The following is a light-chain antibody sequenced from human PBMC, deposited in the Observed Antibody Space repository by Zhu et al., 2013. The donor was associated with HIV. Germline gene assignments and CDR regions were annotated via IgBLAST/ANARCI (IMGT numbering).Light chain of an antibody. Sequence: DIQMTQSPSSLSASVGDRVTITCRTSQSISRNLNWYQQKPGRAPRLLIYTASSLETGVPSRFNGSGSGTHFTLTISSLQPIDFAIYYCQQTSSTPITFGQGTRLE. CDR2: TAS. CDR1: QSISRN. V-gene: IGKV1-39*01. J-gene: IGKJ5*01. CDR3: QQTSSTPIT.